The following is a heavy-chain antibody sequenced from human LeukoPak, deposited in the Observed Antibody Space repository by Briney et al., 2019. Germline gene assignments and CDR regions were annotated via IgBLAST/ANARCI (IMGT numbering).Heavy chain of an antibody. Sequence: SEALSLTCTVSGGSISSYYWSWIRQPPGKGLEWIGYIYYSGSTNYNPSLKSRVTISVDTSKNQFSLKLSSVTAADTAVYYCAREGDYWGQGTLVTVSS. CDR1: GGSISSYY. V-gene: IGHV4-59*01. J-gene: IGHJ4*02. CDR2: IYYSGST. CDR3: AREGDY.